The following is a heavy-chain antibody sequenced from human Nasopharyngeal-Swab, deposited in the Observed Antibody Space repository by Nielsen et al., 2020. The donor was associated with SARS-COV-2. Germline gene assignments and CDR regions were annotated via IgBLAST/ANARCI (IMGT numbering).Heavy chain of an antibody. V-gene: IGHV1-3*01. Sequence: ASVNVSCKASGYTFTSYAMHWVSPAPGQRLEWMGWINAGNGNTKFSQKFQGRVTITRNTSASTAYMELSSLRSEDTAVYYCARTRLAALYYFDYWGQGTLVTVSS. D-gene: IGHD6-13*01. CDR1: GYTFTSYA. CDR2: INAGNGNT. J-gene: IGHJ4*02. CDR3: ARTRLAALYYFDY.